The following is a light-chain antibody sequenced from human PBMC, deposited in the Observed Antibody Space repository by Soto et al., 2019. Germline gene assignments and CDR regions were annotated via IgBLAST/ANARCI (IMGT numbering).Light chain of an antibody. Sequence: QSALTQPASVSGSPGQSITISCTGTSSDVGGYNYVSWYQQHPGKAPKLMIYEVSNRPSGVSNRFSGSKSGNTASLTISGLQAEDEAEYYCSSYTSSSTPWVFGGGTNLTVL. CDR3: SSYTSSSTPWV. J-gene: IGLJ3*02. CDR2: EVS. CDR1: SSDVGGYNY. V-gene: IGLV2-14*01.